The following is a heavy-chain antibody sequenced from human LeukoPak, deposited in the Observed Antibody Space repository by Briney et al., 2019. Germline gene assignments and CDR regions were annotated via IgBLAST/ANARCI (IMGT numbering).Heavy chain of an antibody. V-gene: IGHV1-69*05. Sequence: ASVKVSCKASGGTFSSYAISWVRQAPGQGLEWMGGIIPIFGTANYAQKFQGRVTITTDESTSTAYMELSCLRSEDTAVYYCAREAPAYYYDSGGYPGNYYFDYWGQGTLVTVSS. D-gene: IGHD3-22*01. J-gene: IGHJ4*02. CDR2: IIPIFGTA. CDR1: GGTFSSYA. CDR3: AREAPAYYYDSGGYPGNYYFDY.